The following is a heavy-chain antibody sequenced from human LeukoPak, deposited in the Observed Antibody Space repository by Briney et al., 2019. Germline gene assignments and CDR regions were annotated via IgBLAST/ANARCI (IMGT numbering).Heavy chain of an antibody. CDR3: ARYEYARSDNTGLRYFHH. CDR1: GDSISSGAYA. CDR2: VYNNGGT. D-gene: IGHD3-16*01. J-gene: IGHJ1*01. Sequence: PSETLSLTCTVSGDSISSGAYAWTWIRQSPGKGLEWIGYVYNNGGTHYNSSLKSRLSISADMSQNKFSLNLSSVTAADTAVYYCARYEYARSDNTGLRYFHHWGQGTLVTVSS. V-gene: IGHV4-30-4*01.